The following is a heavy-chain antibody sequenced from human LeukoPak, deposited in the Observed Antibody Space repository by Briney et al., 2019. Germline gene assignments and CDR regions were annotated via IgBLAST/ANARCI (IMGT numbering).Heavy chain of an antibody. CDR2: ISTYNGIT. D-gene: IGHD5-18*01. CDR1: GYTFTTYG. J-gene: IGHJ4*02. CDR3: ARDRMDTGTYFDY. Sequence: ASVKVSCKSSGYTFTTYGITWVRQAPGQGLEWMGWISTYNGITNYAQKLQGRVTMTTDTSTSTAYMELRSLRSDDTAMYYCARDRMDTGTYFDYWGQGTLVIVSS. V-gene: IGHV1-18*01.